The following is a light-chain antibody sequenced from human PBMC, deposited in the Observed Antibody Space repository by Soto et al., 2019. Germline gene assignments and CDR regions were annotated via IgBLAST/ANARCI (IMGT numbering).Light chain of an antibody. V-gene: IGKV1-5*01. CDR3: QQYNSYSSGT. J-gene: IGKJ1*01. CDR2: DAS. Sequence: DIQMTQSPSTLSASVGDRVTITCWASQSISSWLAWYQQKPGKAPKLLIYDASSLESGVPSRFSGSGSGTEFTLTISSLQPDDFATYYCQQYNSYSSGTFGQGTKVEIK. CDR1: QSISSW.